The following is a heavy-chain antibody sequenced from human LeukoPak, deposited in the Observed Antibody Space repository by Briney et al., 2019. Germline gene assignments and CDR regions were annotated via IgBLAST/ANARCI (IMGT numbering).Heavy chain of an antibody. J-gene: IGHJ4*02. CDR1: GGSFSVYY. Sequence: PSETLSLTCAVYGGSFSVYYWGWIRQPPGKGLEWIGEINHSGSTNYNPSLKSRVTMSVDTSKNQFSLKLSSVTAADTAVYYCARGADSSGYQLPFDYWGQGTLVTVSS. CDR2: INHSGST. CDR3: ARGADSSGYQLPFDY. V-gene: IGHV4-34*01. D-gene: IGHD3-22*01.